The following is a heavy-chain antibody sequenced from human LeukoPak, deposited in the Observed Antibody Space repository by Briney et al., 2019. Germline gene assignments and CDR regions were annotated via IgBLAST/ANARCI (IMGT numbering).Heavy chain of an antibody. D-gene: IGHD2-21*02. V-gene: IGHV3-30*02. Sequence: GGSLRLSCVVSGFTYSNYGMQWVRQAPGKALEWVAFIRYDGKTEHYADSVKGRLTVSRDTSKNTLYLQMNSLRVEDTAVYYCVRDGMVTEPINYWGQGTLVTVSS. J-gene: IGHJ4*02. CDR2: IRYDGKTE. CDR1: GFTYSNYG. CDR3: VRDGMVTEPINY.